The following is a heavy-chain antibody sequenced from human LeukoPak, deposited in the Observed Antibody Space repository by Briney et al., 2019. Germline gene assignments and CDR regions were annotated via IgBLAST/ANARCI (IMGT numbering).Heavy chain of an antibody. Sequence: SQTLSLTCTVSGGSISSGDYYWSWIRQPPGKGLEWIGYIYYSGSTYYNPSLKSRVTISVDTSKNQFSLKLSSVTAADTAVYYCARAGYYYDSSGQDDAFDIWGQGTMVTVSS. V-gene: IGHV4-30-4*01. CDR3: ARAGYYYDSSGQDDAFDI. CDR2: IYYSGST. CDR1: GGSISSGDYY. D-gene: IGHD3-22*01. J-gene: IGHJ3*02.